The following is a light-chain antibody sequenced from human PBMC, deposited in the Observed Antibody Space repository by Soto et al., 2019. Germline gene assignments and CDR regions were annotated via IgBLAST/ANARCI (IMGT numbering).Light chain of an antibody. CDR3: QQYGTWWT. Sequence: EIVMPQSPATLSVSPGARATLSCRASQSVSSNLAWYQQKPGQAPRLLIYGASTRATGIPARFSGSGSGTEFTLTISSLQSEDFAVYYCQQYGTWWTFGQGTKVEIK. V-gene: IGKV3-15*01. CDR2: GAS. J-gene: IGKJ1*01. CDR1: QSVSSN.